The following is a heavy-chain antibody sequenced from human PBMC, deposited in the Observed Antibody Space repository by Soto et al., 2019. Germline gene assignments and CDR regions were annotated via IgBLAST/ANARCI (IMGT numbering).Heavy chain of an antibody. J-gene: IGHJ5*02. CDR2: IYYSGST. CDR3: ARDFWSSSSGGWSDP. V-gene: IGHV4-59*01. Sequence: SETLSITCTVSGGSISSYYWSWIRQPPGKGLEWIGYIYYSGSTNYNPSLKSRVTISVDTSKNQFSLKLSSVTAADTAVYYCARDFWSSSSGGWSDPWGQGTLVTVSS. CDR1: GGSISSYY. D-gene: IGHD6-6*01.